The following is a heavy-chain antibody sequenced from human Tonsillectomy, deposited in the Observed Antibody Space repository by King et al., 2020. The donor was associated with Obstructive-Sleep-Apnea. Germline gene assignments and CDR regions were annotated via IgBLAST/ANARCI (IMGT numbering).Heavy chain of an antibody. Sequence: VQLVESGGGVVQPGRSLRLSCAASGFTFSSYAMHWVRQAPGKGLEWVAVISYDGSNKYYADSVKGRFTISRDNSKNTLYLQMNSLRAEDTAVYYCARDGEAREAGGWLNYYYGMDVWGQGTTVTVSS. CDR1: GFTFSSYA. CDR2: ISYDGSNK. V-gene: IGHV3-30*04. CDR3: ARDGEAREAGGWLNYYYGMDV. D-gene: IGHD6-19*01. J-gene: IGHJ6*02.